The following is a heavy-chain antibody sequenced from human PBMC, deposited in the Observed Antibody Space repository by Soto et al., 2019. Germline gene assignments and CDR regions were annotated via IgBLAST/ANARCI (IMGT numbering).Heavy chain of an antibody. CDR3: ASDSHCDGGNCPMGGFDM. CDR1: GDTFSNSA. D-gene: IGHD2-15*01. V-gene: IGHV1-69*13. J-gene: IGHJ3*02. Sequence: SVKVSCKASGDTFSNSALSWVRQAPGQGLEWMGGIIPMFGSADYAQKFLGRLTVTVDESTSTTYLQWDTLKPSDTAIYFCASDSHCDGGNCPMGGFDMWGQGTMVTVSS. CDR2: IIPMFGSA.